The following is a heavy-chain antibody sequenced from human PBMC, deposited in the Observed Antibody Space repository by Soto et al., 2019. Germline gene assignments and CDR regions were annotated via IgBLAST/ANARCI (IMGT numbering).Heavy chain of an antibody. Sequence: GGSLRLSCAASGFTFSSYGMHWVRQAPGKGLEWVAVIWYDGSNKYYADSVKGRFTISRDNSKNTLYLQMNSLRAEDTAVYYCARGMATITPVFDYWGQGTLVTVS. CDR3: ARGMATITPVFDY. D-gene: IGHD5-12*01. V-gene: IGHV3-33*01. CDR2: IWYDGSNK. CDR1: GFTFSSYG. J-gene: IGHJ4*02.